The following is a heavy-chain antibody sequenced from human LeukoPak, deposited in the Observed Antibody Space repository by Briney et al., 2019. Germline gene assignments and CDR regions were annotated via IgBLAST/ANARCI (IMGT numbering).Heavy chain of an antibody. CDR2: TYYSGSTGST. D-gene: IGHD3-10*01. CDR1: GGSISSSSYY. V-gene: IGHV4-39*01. Sequence: PSETLSLTCTVSGGSISSSSYYWGWIRQPPGKGLEWIGSTYYSGSTGSTYYNPSLKSRVTISVDTSKNQFSLKLSSVTAADTAVYYCARMLVRGVMSYYYYMDVWGKGTTVTISS. CDR3: ARMLVRGVMSYYYYMDV. J-gene: IGHJ6*03.